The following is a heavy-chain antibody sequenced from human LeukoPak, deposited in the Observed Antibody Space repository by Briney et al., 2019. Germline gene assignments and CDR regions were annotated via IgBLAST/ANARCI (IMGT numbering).Heavy chain of an antibody. V-gene: IGHV1-18*01. CDR2: ISAYEGNT. Sequence: ASVKVSCKSSGYTFSTHGVTWVRQAPGQGLEWMGWISAYEGNTNYAQKFQDRVTMTTHTSTSTAYMELRSLTSDDTAVYYCARTLGGMTVERDTGLDLWGRGTLVTVS. J-gene: IGHJ2*01. D-gene: IGHD5-18*01. CDR3: ARTLGGMTVERDTGLDL. CDR1: GYTFSTHG.